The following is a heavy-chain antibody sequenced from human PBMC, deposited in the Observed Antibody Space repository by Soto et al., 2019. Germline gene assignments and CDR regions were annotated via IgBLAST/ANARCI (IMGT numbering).Heavy chain of an antibody. J-gene: IGHJ4*02. D-gene: IGHD3-22*01. CDR1: GGSISRSSYY. CDR2: IYYSGST. CDR3: VRHHYDPGLDYFDY. Sequence: QLQLQESGPGLVKPSETLSLTCSVSGGSISRSSYYWGWIRQPPGKGLEWIGSIYYSGSTYYNPSLKSRVTISVDTSKNQFSLKLSSVTAADTAVYYCVRHHYDPGLDYFDYWGQGTLVPVSS. V-gene: IGHV4-39*01.